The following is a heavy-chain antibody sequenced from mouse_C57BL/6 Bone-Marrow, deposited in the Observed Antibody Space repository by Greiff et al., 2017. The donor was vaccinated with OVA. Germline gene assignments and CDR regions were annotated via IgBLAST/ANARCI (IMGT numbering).Heavy chain of an antibody. J-gene: IGHJ1*03. CDR1: GYTFTSYW. CDR2: IYPSDSET. D-gene: IGHD1-1*01. CDR3: ARGLTTVVAPNFDV. V-gene: IGHV1-61*01. Sequence: VQLQQPGAELVRPGSSVKLSCKASGYTFTSYWMDWVKQRPGQGLEWIGNIYPSDSETHYNQKLKDKATLTVDKSSSTAYMQLSSLTSEDSAVYYCARGLTTVVAPNFDVWGTGTTVTVSS.